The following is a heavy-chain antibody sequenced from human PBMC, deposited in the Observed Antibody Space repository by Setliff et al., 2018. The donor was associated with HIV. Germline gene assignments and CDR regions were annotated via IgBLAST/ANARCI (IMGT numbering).Heavy chain of an antibody. CDR3: VRPSFGIGGGSMFDS. J-gene: IGHJ4*02. V-gene: IGHV4-39*01. D-gene: IGHD3-3*01. CDR2: VHYGGSI. CDR1: GPSISSGDYY. Sequence: PSETLSLTCTVSGPSISSGDYYWSWIRQPAGKGLEWIASVHYGGSIFYNPSLKSRVTLSVGTSKRQFFLNLSSATTADTAMYYCVRPSFGIGGGSMFDSWGQGIVVTVSS.